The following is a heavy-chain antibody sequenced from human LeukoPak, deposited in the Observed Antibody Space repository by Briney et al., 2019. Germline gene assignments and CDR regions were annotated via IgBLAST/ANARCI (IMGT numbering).Heavy chain of an antibody. CDR3: ARDPGEIAVAGTGYFDY. V-gene: IGHV4-59*01. J-gene: IGHJ4*02. CDR1: GGSISNYY. CDR2: IYYSGST. Sequence: SETLSLTCTVSGGSISNYYWSWIRQPPGKGLEWIGYIYYSGSTNYNPSLKSRVTISVDTSKNQFSLKLSSVTAADTAVYYCARDPGEIAVAGTGYFDYWGQGTLVTVSS. D-gene: IGHD6-19*01.